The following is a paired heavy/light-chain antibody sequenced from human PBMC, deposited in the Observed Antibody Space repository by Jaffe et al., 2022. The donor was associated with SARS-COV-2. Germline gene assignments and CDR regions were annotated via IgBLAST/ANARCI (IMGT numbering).Heavy chain of an antibody. CDR2: ISGSGDAA. V-gene: IGHV3-23*01. J-gene: IGHJ4*02. Sequence: EVQLLDSGGGLVQPGGSLRLSCAASGFPFTSYTMNWVRQAPGKGLEWVSGISGSGDAAFYADAVKGRFTISRDNSKNTLYLQMNSLRAEDTAVYYCAKDIYSGRVGYFDDWGQGTLVTVSS. D-gene: IGHD2-15*01. CDR1: GFPFTSYT. CDR3: AKDIYSGRVGYFDD.
Light chain of an antibody. CDR2: AAS. CDR1: QSVRSY. J-gene: IGKJ1*01. V-gene: IGKV1-39*01. CDR3: LHSHTSPST. Sequence: DIQMTQSPSSLSASVGDGVTITCRASQSVRSYLNWYQQKPGKAPKLLISAASRLQRGVPSRFIGSGYGTDFTLTISSLQPEDFATYYCLHSHTSPSTFGQGTKVEVK.